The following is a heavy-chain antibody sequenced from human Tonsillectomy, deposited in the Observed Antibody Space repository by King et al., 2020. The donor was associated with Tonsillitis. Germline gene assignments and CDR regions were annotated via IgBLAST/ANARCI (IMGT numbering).Heavy chain of an antibody. V-gene: IGHV3-9*01. CDR1: GFTFDDYA. J-gene: IGHJ6*02. D-gene: IGHD3-10*01. CDR2: ITWNSDRI. CDR3: AKDIESGDLEGLYYYAMDV. Sequence: VQLVESGGGLVQPGRSLRLSCAASGFTFDDYAMHWVRHAPGKGLEWVSGITWNSDRIGYADSVKGRFTISRDNAKNSLYLQMNSLRVEDTALYYCAKDIESGDLEGLYYYAMDVWGQGTTVTVSS.